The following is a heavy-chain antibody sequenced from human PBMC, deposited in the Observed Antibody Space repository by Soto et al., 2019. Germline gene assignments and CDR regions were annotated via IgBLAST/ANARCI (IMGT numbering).Heavy chain of an antibody. J-gene: IGHJ4*02. CDR2: MNPNSGGT. Sequence: ASVKVSCKASGYTFTSYDINWVRQATGQGLEWMGWMNPNSGGTNYAQKFQGRVTMTRDTSISTAYMELSRLRSDDTAVYYCARGSRYYYDSSGHFDYWGQGTLVTVSS. CDR3: ARGSRYYYDSSGHFDY. CDR1: GYTFTSYD. D-gene: IGHD3-22*01. V-gene: IGHV1-2*02.